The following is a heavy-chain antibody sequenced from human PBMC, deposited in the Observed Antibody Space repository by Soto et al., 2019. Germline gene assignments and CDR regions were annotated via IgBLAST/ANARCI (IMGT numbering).Heavy chain of an antibody. D-gene: IGHD5-18*01. CDR3: AAYNREDTAMGLDAFDI. Sequence: GASVKVSCKASGFTFTSSAVQWVRQARGQRLEWIGWIVVGSGNTNYAQKFQERVTITRDMSTSTAYMELSSLRSEDTAVYYCAAYNREDTAMGLDAFDIWGQGTMVTVSS. CDR1: GFTFTSSA. CDR2: IVVGSGNT. V-gene: IGHV1-58*01. J-gene: IGHJ3*02.